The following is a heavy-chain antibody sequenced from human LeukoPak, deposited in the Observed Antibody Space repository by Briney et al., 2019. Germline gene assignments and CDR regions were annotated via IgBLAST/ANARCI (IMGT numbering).Heavy chain of an antibody. CDR3: ARTLPEWDDAFDV. CDR1: GFSLSTSGMC. D-gene: IGHD1-26*01. J-gene: IGHJ3*01. Sequence: TESGPALVKPTQTLTLTCTFSGFSLSTSGMCVSWIRQPPGKALEWLARIDWDDDKYYSTSLETRLTISKDTSRNQVVLTMTKMDPVDTATYYCARTLPEWDDAFDVWGQGTMVTVSS. V-gene: IGHV2-70*11. CDR2: IDWDDDK.